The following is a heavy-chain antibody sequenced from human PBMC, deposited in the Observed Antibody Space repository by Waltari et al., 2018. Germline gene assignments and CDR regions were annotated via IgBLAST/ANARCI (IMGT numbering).Heavy chain of an antibody. CDR3: ARADYGGTADYDY. D-gene: IGHD4-17*01. Sequence: EVQLVESGGGLVQPGGSLRLSCAASGFTFSSHWMTWVRQAPGKGLEWLANIKEDGSESYYGDSVKGRFTSSRDNTKNSLYLQMNSLRVEDTAVYYCARADYGGTADYDYWGQGTQVTVSS. V-gene: IGHV3-7*04. CDR2: IKEDGSES. J-gene: IGHJ4*02. CDR1: GFTFSSHW.